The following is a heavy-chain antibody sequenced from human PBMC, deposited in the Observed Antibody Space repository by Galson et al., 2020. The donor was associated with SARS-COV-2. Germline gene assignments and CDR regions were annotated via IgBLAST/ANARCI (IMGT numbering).Heavy chain of an antibody. CDR2: VDHSGST. Sequence: SKTLSLTCAVSGGSFSGYHWNWIRQPPGKGLEWIGEVDHSGSTKYNPSLKGRVTISVDTSKKQLSLKLSSVTAADTALYFCARDHSAWFFDYWGQGALVTVSS. J-gene: IGHJ4*02. V-gene: IGHV4-34*01. D-gene: IGHD6-19*01. CDR3: ARDHSAWFFDY. CDR1: GGSFSGYH.